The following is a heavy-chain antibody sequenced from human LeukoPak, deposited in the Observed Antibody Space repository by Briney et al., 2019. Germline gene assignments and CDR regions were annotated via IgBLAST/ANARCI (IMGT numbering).Heavy chain of an antibody. D-gene: IGHD3-3*01. J-gene: IGHJ1*01. CDR1: GYTFTSYY. Sequence: ASVKVSCKASGYTFTSYYIHWVRQAPGQGLEWMGIINPSGGSTSYAQKFQGRVTMTRDTSTSTVYMELSSLRSEDTAVYYCARGERITIFGVVIEYFQHWGQGTLVTVSS. V-gene: IGHV1-46*01. CDR2: INPSGGST. CDR3: ARGERITIFGVVIEYFQH.